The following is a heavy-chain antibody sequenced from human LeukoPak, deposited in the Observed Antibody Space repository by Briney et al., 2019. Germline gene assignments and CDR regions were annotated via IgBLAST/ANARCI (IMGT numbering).Heavy chain of an antibody. Sequence: SGGPLRLSCAASGFTFSNAWMSWVRQAPGKGLGWVGRIKSKTDGGTTDYAAPVKGRFTISRDDSKNTLYLQMNSLKTEDTAVYYCTTDVGVVVVITDAFDIWGQGTMVTVSS. CDR2: IKSKTDGGTT. V-gene: IGHV3-15*01. CDR1: GFTFSNAW. J-gene: IGHJ3*02. D-gene: IGHD3-22*01. CDR3: TTDVGVVVVITDAFDI.